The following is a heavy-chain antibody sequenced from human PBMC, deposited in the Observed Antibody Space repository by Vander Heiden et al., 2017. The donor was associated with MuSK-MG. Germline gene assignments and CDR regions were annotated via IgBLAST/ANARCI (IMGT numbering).Heavy chain of an antibody. J-gene: IGHJ4*02. CDR2: IKEDGSEK. V-gene: IGHV3-7*03. CDR3: ARTGVSEDYFDY. CDR1: GFTFSSYW. D-gene: IGHD2-8*02. Sequence: EVQLVESGGGLVQPGGSLRPSCAGSGFTFSSYWMTWVRQAPGKGLEWVANIKEDGSEKYYVDSVKGRFTISRDNAKNSLYLQMNSLRAEDTAVYYCARTGVSEDYFDYWGQGTLVTVSS.